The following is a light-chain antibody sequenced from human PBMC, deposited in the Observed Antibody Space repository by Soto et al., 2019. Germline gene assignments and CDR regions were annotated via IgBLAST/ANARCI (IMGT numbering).Light chain of an antibody. V-gene: IGLV1-44*01. CDR3: AAWDDSLNGFYV. Sequence: QSVLTQPPSASGTPGQRVTISCSGSSSNIGSNTVNWYQQLPGTAPKLLIYSNNQPPSGVPDRFSGSKSGTSASLAISGPQSEDEADYYCAAWDDSLNGFYVFGTWTKLTVL. CDR2: SNN. J-gene: IGLJ1*01. CDR1: SSNIGSNT.